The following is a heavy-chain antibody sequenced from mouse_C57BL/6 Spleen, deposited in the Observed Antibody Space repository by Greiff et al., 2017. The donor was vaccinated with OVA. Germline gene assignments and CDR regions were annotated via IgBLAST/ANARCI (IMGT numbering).Heavy chain of an antibody. D-gene: IGHD2-1*01. CDR3: ARKGIYYGNSGPYFDV. CDR1: GYTFTSYW. CDR2: IDPSDSYT. J-gene: IGHJ1*03. V-gene: IGHV1-50*01. Sequence: VKLQQPGAELVKPGASVKLSCKASGYTFTSYWMQWVKQRPGQGLEWIGEIDPSDSYTNYNQKFKGKATLTVDTSSSTAYMQLSSLTSEDSAVYYCARKGIYYGNSGPYFDVWGTGTTVTVSS.